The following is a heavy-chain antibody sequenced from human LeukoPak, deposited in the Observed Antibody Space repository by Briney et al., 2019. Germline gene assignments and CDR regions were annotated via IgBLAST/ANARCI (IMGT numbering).Heavy chain of an antibody. V-gene: IGHV1-69*05. CDR2: IIPIFGTA. Sequence: ASVKVSCKASGGTFSSYAISWVRQAPGQGLEWMGRIIPIFGTANYAQKFQGRVTITTDESTSTAYMELSSLRSEDTAVYYCARAPLELWPYHDAFDIWGQGTMVTVSS. D-gene: IGHD5-18*01. CDR3: ARAPLELWPYHDAFDI. CDR1: GGTFSSYA. J-gene: IGHJ3*02.